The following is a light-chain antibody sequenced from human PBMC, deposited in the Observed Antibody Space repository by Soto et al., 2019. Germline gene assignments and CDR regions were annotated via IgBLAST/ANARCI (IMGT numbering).Light chain of an antibody. J-gene: IGKJ4*01. CDR2: GAS. Sequence: DIQMTQSPSSVSASVGDRVTITCRAGQGISTWLAWYQQKPGKAPSLLIFGASSLHSGIPSRFSASGSGTDFTLTISSLQPEDFATYYCQQANSFPLTFGGGTKVEIK. V-gene: IGKV1-12*01. CDR1: QGISTW. CDR3: QQANSFPLT.